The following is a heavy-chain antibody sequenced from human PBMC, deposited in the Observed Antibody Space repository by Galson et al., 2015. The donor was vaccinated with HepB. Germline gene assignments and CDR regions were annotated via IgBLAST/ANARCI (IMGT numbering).Heavy chain of an antibody. CDR2: INIDGSDI. CDR3: VRGSSDWLGLDY. D-gene: IGHD6-19*01. CDR1: GFTFSSYW. Sequence: SLRLSCAASGFTFSSYWMHWVRQAPGKGLVWVSRINIDGSDIKYADSVRGRFTISRDNARNTLDLQMNSLTAEDTATYYCVRGSSDWLGLDYWGQGALVIVSS. V-gene: IGHV3-74*01. J-gene: IGHJ4*02.